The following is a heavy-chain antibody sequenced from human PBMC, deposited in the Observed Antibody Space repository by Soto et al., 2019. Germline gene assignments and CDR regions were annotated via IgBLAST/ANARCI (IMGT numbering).Heavy chain of an antibody. V-gene: IGHV3-53*01. CDR3: ARGVGGYEHLCYFDY. D-gene: IGHD5-12*01. CDR2: IYRGGST. Sequence: EVQLVESGGGLIQPGGSLRLSCAASGFTVSSNYMSWVRQAPGKGLGWGAVIYRGGSTYYADSVKGRFTIARDNSKNTLYLQLNSLRAEDTAVYYCARGVGGYEHLCYFDYWGQGTLVTVSS. J-gene: IGHJ4*02. CDR1: GFTVSSNY.